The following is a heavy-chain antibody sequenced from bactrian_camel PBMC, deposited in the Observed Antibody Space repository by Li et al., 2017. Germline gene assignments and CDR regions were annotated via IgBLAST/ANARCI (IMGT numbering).Heavy chain of an antibody. Sequence: DVQLVESGKALVQPGGSLRLSCAASGFAASRHAMSWVRLAPGKGLEWVSNLYTDGITHYADSVKGRFTISKDIAKSTLYLEMKSLKPEDTAVYICAAVSGYWGQGTQVTVS. CDR3: AAVSGY. CDR2: LYTDGIT. J-gene: IGHJ6*01. V-gene: IGHV3S10*01. CDR1: GFAASRHA.